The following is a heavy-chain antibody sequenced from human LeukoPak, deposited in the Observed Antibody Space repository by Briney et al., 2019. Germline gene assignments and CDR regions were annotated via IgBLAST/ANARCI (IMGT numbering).Heavy chain of an antibody. D-gene: IGHD3-10*01. CDR1: GGSISSDH. V-gene: IGHV4-59*01. J-gene: IGHJ5*02. CDR3: ATYRAGTSGRGS. CDR2: INYNGNP. Sequence: PSETLSLTCTVSGGSISSDHWSWLRQPPGKGLEWIGYINYNGNPKYNPSLKSRVTISVDTSKNQFSLKVTSVTAADTAVYYCATYRAGTSGRGSWGQGTLVTVSS.